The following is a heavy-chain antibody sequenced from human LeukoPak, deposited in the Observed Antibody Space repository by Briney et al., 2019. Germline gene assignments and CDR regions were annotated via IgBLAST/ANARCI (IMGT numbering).Heavy chain of an antibody. J-gene: IGHJ4*02. CDR3: AKRGGMYPAHYFDY. D-gene: IGHD3-16*01. Sequence: GGSLRLSCAASGFTFSNYGMNWVRQTPGKGLEWVSAISGSGGNTYYADSVKGRFTISRDNSKNTLYLQMNSLRAEDTAVYYCAKRGGMYPAHYFDYWGQGTLVTVSS. CDR1: GFTFSNYG. V-gene: IGHV3-23*01. CDR2: ISGSGGNT.